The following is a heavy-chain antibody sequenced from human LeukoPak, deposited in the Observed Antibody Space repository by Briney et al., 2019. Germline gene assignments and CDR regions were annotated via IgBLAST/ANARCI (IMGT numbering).Heavy chain of an antibody. CDR1: GFSFSSYW. J-gene: IGHJ4*02. Sequence: GGSLRLSCGASGFSFSSYWMHWVRQAPGKGLMCVSRVNNDGSSTTYADSVEGRFTISRDNARNTLYLQMNSLRAEDTAVYYCATSSYPYYFDYWGQGSLVTVSS. CDR2: VNNDGSST. D-gene: IGHD6-19*01. V-gene: IGHV3-74*01. CDR3: ATSSYPYYFDY.